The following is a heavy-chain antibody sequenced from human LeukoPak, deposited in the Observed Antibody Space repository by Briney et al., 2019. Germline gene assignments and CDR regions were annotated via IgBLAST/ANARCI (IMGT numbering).Heavy chain of an antibody. CDR3: ATDFYDST. CDR1: GFTFSNAW. J-gene: IGHJ5*02. D-gene: IGHD3-22*01. Sequence: GGFLRLSCATSGFTFSNAWMNWVRQAPGKGLEWVGRIRSNSDGGTIDYAAPVKGRFTLSRDDSKTTLYLQMNSLQTEDTAVYYCATDFYDSTWGQGTLVTVSS. CDR2: IRSNSDGGTI. V-gene: IGHV3-15*07.